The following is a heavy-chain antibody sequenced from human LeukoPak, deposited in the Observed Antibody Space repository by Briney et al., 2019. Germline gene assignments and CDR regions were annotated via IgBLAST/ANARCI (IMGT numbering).Heavy chain of an antibody. D-gene: IGHD2-21*02. CDR3: ARDNRDWAFDY. Sequence: GGSLRLSCGASGSIFSKYGMHWVRQAPGKGLEWVAFINDKGVDKNYADSVKGRFTISRDNSKNTLVLQMNSLRSEDTAVYFCARDNRDWAFDYWGQGTLVTVSS. CDR1: GSIFSKYG. V-gene: IGHV3-30*02. J-gene: IGHJ4*02. CDR2: INDKGVDK.